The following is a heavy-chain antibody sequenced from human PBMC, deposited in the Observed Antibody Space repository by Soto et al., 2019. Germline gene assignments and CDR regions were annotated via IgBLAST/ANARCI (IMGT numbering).Heavy chain of an antibody. CDR3: AGYSSSWRNWFDP. D-gene: IGHD6-13*01. Sequence: PSETLSLTCAVSSGSISSSNWWSWVRQPPGKGLEWIGEIYHSGSTNYNPSLKSRVTISVDKSKNQFSLKLSSVTAADTAVYYCAGYSSSWRNWFDPWGQRTLVTVSS. V-gene: IGHV4-4*02. CDR2: IYHSGST. CDR1: SGSISSSNW. J-gene: IGHJ5*02.